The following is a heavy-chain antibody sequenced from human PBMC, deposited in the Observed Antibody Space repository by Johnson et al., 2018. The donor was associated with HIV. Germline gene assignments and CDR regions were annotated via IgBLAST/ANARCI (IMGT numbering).Heavy chain of an antibody. D-gene: IGHD3-3*01. V-gene: IGHV3-30*03. Sequence: QVQLVESGGGLVQPGRSLRLSCVASGFTFSSYGMHWVRQAPGKGLEWVAIVSYDGSNKYYADSVKGRFTISRDNSKNTMFLQINSLRPEDTAVYYCARDRNVFWSGFDAFDIWGQGTMVTVSS. CDR3: ARDRNVFWSGFDAFDI. CDR2: VSYDGSNK. CDR1: GFTFSSYG. J-gene: IGHJ3*02.